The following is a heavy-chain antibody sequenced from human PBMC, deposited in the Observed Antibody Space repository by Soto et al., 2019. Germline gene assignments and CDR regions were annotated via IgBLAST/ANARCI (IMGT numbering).Heavy chain of an antibody. V-gene: IGHV4-59*01. J-gene: IGHJ4*02. CDR1: GGSISGYY. CDR2: VYDTGST. CDR3: ARSIAVPSSHIDH. D-gene: IGHD6-6*01. Sequence: ETLSLTCSVSGGSISGYYWSWIRQAPGKGLEWIGYVYDTGSTSYNPSLQSRVTISVDTSKKQFSLSLRLVTAADTAVYFCARSIAVPSSHIDHWGQGTRVTVSS.